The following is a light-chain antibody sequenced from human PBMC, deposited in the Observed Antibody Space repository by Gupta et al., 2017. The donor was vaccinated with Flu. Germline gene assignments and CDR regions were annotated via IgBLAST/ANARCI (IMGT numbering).Light chain of an antibody. CDR1: QSISTH. V-gene: IGKV1-39*01. Sequence: DVQMTQSPSSLSASLGDRVTITCRTTQSISTHLNWYQQKPGKVPKVLMYSGSTVNSGVPSRFSGSGSGTELTLKISRLQPEDIATYFCLQADSSPPRFGQGTRL. J-gene: IGKJ1*01. CDR2: SGS. CDR3: LQADSSPPR.